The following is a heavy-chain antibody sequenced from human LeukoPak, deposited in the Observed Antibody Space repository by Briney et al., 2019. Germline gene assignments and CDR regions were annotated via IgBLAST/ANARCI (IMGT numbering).Heavy chain of an antibody. J-gene: IGHJ4*02. Sequence: GGSLRLSCSVSGFAISSYAMHWVRQAPGKGLEYVSSISSDGGSTFYADSVKGRFTISRDNSKNTLSLQMSSLRTEDTAVYYCVKDRWVDYWGQGTLVTVSS. V-gene: IGHV3-64D*06. D-gene: IGHD4-23*01. CDR3: VKDRWVDY. CDR2: ISSDGGST. CDR1: GFAISSYA.